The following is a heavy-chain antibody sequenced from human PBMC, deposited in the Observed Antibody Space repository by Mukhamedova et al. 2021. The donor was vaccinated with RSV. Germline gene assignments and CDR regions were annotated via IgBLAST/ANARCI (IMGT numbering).Heavy chain of an antibody. V-gene: IGHV3-72*01. CDR2: IRNRASGYTT. Sequence: VRQAPGKGLEWVGRIRNRASGYTTEYAASVKGRFSVLRDDSENSLYLQMNSLKTEDSAVYYCSRALPATRWGQGTLVTGS. D-gene: IGHD1-14*01. J-gene: IGHJ4*02. CDR3: SRALPATR.